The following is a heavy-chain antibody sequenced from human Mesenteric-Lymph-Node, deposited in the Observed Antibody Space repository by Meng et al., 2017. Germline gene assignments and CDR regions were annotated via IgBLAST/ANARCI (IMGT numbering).Heavy chain of an antibody. Sequence: GGSLRLSCAASGFTFSSYAMHWVRQAPGKGLEWVAVISYDGSNKYYADSVKGRFTISRDNSKNTLYLQMNSLRAEDTAVYYCAHSSGLHSYFDDWGQGTLVTVSS. D-gene: IGHD6-19*01. J-gene: IGHJ4*02. CDR1: GFTFSSYA. CDR2: ISYDGSNK. CDR3: AHSSGLHSYFDD. V-gene: IGHV3-30*04.